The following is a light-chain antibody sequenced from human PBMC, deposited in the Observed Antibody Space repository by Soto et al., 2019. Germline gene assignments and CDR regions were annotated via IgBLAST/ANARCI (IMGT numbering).Light chain of an antibody. J-gene: IGLJ2*01. CDR3: ASWDYILNGNVV. CDR2: SNN. Sequence: QSVLTQPPSASGTPGQRVTISCSGSSFNIGSNTVNWYQQLPGTAPKLLIYSNNQRPSGVPDRFSGSKSGTSASLAISGLQSEDEADYYCASWDYILNGNVVFGGGTKLTVL. V-gene: IGLV1-44*01. CDR1: SFNIGSNT.